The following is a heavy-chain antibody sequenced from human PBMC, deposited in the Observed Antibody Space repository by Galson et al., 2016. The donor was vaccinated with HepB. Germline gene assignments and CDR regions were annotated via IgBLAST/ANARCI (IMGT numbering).Heavy chain of an antibody. D-gene: IGHD3-22*01. CDR2: IYQSGST. V-gene: IGHV4-59*11. Sequence: SETLSLTCIVSGDSISPHYWSWIRQPPGKGLEWIGHIYQSGSTKYNPSLRSRVTISVDTSKNQFSLNLNSVTAADTAVYYCARERSEYISGRFDYWGQGTLVTVSS. CDR3: ARERSEYISGRFDY. CDR1: GDSISPHY. J-gene: IGHJ4*02.